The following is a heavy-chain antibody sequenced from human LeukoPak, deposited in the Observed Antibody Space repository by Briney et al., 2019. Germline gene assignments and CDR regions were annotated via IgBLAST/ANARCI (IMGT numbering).Heavy chain of an antibody. J-gene: IGHJ3*02. V-gene: IGHV1-18*01. CDR3: ARANMITFGGVIVLDAFDI. D-gene: IGHD3-16*02. CDR1: GCTFTSYG. Sequence: GASVKVSCKASGCTFTSYGISWVRQAPGQGLEWMGWISAYNGNTNYAQKLQGGVTMTTDTSTSTAYMELRSLRSDDTAVYYCARANMITFGGVIVLDAFDIWGQGTMVTVSS. CDR2: ISAYNGNT.